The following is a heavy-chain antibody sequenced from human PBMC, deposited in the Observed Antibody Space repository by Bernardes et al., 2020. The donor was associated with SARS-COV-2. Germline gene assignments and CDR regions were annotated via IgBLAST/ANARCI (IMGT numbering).Heavy chain of an antibody. CDR2: IDKSGSPI. V-gene: IGHV3-11*01. J-gene: IGHJ4*02. Sequence: GRTLRVSCATSGFTFSDFHMTWIRQAPGTGLEWVSYIDKSGSPIYYADSVKGRFTISRDNAQKSLFLQMNSLRAEDTAVYFCARDCSSTSCYMTGSLDYWGQGALVTVSS. D-gene: IGHD2-2*02. CDR3: ARDCSSTSCYMTGSLDY. CDR1: GFTFSDFH.